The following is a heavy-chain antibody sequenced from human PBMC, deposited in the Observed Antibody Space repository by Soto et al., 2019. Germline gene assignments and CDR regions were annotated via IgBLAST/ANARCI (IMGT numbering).Heavy chain of an antibody. D-gene: IGHD3-10*02. Sequence: QVQLQQWGAGLLEPSETLSLTCGISGGSFSGFYWSWIRQSPGKGLEWIGEINHSGTTHYNPSLESRVNIWIDTAKAQFSLNLNSVTAADTAIYYCARHVLKYNWMDPWGQGTLVSVSS. V-gene: IGHV4-34*01. J-gene: IGHJ5*02. CDR2: INHSGTT. CDR1: GGSFSGFY. CDR3: ARHVLKYNWMDP.